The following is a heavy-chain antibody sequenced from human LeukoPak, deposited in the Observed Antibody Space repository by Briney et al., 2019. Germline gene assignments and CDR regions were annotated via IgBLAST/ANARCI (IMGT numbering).Heavy chain of an antibody. D-gene: IGHD2-8*02. CDR2: ISGSGDNT. V-gene: IGHV3-23*01. CDR3: AQCWTSGGVCLNTDH. CDR1: GLSFRSYG. Sequence: GGSLRLSCEASGLSFRSYGMSWVRQAPGKGLEWVSGISGSGDNTYYTDSVKGRFTISRDNSKNTLYLQMNSLRVEDTAVYYCAQCWTSGGVCLNTDHWGQGALVTVSS. J-gene: IGHJ4*02.